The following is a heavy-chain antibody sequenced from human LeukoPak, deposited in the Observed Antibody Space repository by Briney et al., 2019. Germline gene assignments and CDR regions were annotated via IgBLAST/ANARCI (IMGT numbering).Heavy chain of an antibody. CDR3: ARHVGRSRNRYYFDY. V-gene: IGHV4-34*01. J-gene: IGHJ4*02. CDR2: INHSGST. CDR1: GGSFSGYY. Sequence: PSETLSLTCAVYGGSFSGYYWSWIRQPPGKGLEWIGEINHSGSTNYNPSLKSRVTISVETSKNQFSLKLSSVTAADTAVYYCARHVGRSRNRYYFDYWGQGTLVTVSS. D-gene: IGHD1-14*01.